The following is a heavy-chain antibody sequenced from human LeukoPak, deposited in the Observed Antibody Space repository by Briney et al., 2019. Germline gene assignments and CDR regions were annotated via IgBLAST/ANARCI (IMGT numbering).Heavy chain of an antibody. CDR1: GFTFSSYG. CDR3: AKLVGYSSGWHDY. D-gene: IGHD6-19*01. CDR2: ISYDGSNK. V-gene: IGHV3-30*18. Sequence: GRSLRLSCAASGFTFSSYGMHWGRQAPGKGLGWVAVISYDGSNKYYADSVKGRFTLSRDNSKNTLYLQMNSLRAEDTAVYYCAKLVGYSSGWHDYWGQGTLVTVSS. J-gene: IGHJ4*02.